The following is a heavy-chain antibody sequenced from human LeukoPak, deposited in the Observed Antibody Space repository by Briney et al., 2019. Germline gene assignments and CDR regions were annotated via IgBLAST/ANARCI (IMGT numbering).Heavy chain of an antibody. CDR2: IYTSGST. J-gene: IGHJ3*02. CDR1: GGSISGYY. V-gene: IGHV4-4*07. CDR3: ARGSEDYDFWSGIKGFDI. Sequence: SETLSLTCTVSGGSISGYYWSWVRQPAGKGLEWIGRIYTSGSTNYNPSLKSRVTISVDTSKNQFSLKLSSVTAADTAVYYCARGSEDYDFWSGIKGFDIWGQGTMVTVSS. D-gene: IGHD3-3*01.